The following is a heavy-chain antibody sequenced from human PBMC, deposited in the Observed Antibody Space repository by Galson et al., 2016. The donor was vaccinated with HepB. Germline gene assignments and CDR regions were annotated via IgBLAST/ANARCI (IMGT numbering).Heavy chain of an antibody. V-gene: IGHV3-11*01. J-gene: IGHJ4*02. D-gene: IGHD6-25*01. CDR3: ASRGFYGSLDN. CDR1: GFTFSETY. Sequence: LRLSCAASGFTFSETYMTWIRQAPGKGLEWISYITSSGGLSYYADSMEGRFTISRDNAKNSVYLQINSLRAEDTAVYYCASRGFYGSLDNWGQGTLVTVSS. CDR2: ITSSGGLS.